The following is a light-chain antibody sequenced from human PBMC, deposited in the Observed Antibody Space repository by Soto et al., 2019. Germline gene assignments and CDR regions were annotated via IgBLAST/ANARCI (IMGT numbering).Light chain of an antibody. Sequence: SYELTQPPSVSVAPGKTARMTCGGNNIGSKSVNWYQQKPGQAPVLVIYFDSDRPSGIPERFSGSKSGNTATLTISRVEAGDEADYYCQVWNRSSDHPVFGTGTKVTVL. CDR3: QVWNRSSDHPV. CDR2: FDS. V-gene: IGLV3-21*04. CDR1: NIGSKS. J-gene: IGLJ1*01.